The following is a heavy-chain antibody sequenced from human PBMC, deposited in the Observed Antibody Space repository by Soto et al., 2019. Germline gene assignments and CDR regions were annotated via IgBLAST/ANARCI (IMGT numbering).Heavy chain of an antibody. D-gene: IGHD6-13*01. CDR3: ARAFAGTSSSDY. CDR2: ISSSGNSI. V-gene: IGHV3-21*01. Sequence: GASLRPSCAASGFPFRGYRLIWVRQAPGEGLEWVSFISSSGNSIFYAASVQGRFTISRDNAKNSLYLQMNGLRAEDTAVYYCARAFAGTSSSDYWGQGTLVTVSS. J-gene: IGHJ4*02. CDR1: GFPFRGYR.